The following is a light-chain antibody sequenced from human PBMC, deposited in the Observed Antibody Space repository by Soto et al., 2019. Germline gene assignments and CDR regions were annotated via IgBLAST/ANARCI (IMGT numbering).Light chain of an antibody. Sequence: QSVLTQPASVSGSPGQSITISCTGTSSDVGSYNLVSWYQQHPGKAPKLMIYEGSKRPSGVSNRSSGSKSGNTASLTISGLQAEDEADYYCCSYAGSSTLFGTGTKVTVL. CDR2: EGS. J-gene: IGLJ1*01. CDR1: SSDVGSYNL. CDR3: CSYAGSSTL. V-gene: IGLV2-23*03.